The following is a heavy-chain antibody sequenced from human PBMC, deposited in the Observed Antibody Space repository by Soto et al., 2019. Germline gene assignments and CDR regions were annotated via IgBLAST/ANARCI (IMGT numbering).Heavy chain of an antibody. V-gene: IGHV4-59*01. D-gene: IGHD6-19*01. J-gene: IGHJ4*02. CDR2: VYYTGST. Sequence: PSETLSLTCIVSGGSISGSYWSWIRQSQGKGLEWLGYVYYTGSTNYSPSLRSRVSISVDTSKNEFSLRLSSVTAADTAVYFCARSVAVPGAHIDYWGQGTQVTVSS. CDR3: ARSVAVPGAHIDY. CDR1: GGSISGSY.